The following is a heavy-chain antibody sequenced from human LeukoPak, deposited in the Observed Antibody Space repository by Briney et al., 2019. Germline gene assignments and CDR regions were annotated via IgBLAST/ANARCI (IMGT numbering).Heavy chain of an antibody. CDR3: ARDPGGSGWSQYVGTVDY. J-gene: IGHJ4*02. Sequence: EASLKGSCKASVYTLTSSGISWVRQAPGQRLEWMGWISAYKGNTNYAQELQGRVTMTTDTSTSTADMEMRSVRSGHTAVYYCARDPGGSGWSQYVGTVDYWGQGTLVTVSS. D-gene: IGHD6-19*01. V-gene: IGHV1-18*01. CDR2: ISAYKGNT. CDR1: VYTLTSSG.